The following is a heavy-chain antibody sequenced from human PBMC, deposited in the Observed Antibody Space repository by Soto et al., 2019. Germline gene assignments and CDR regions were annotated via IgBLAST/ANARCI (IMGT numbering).Heavy chain of an antibody. D-gene: IGHD3-10*01. J-gene: IGHJ5*02. CDR2: ISGSGGST. CDR1: GFTFSSYA. CDR3: AKSTRGGSGSLQLKT. V-gene: IGHV3-23*01. Sequence: GGSLRLSCAASGFTFSSYAMSWVRQAPGKGLEWVSAISGSGGSTYYADSVKGRFTISRDNSKNTLYLQMNSLRAEDTAVYYCAKSTRGGSGSLQLKTWGQGTLVTVSS.